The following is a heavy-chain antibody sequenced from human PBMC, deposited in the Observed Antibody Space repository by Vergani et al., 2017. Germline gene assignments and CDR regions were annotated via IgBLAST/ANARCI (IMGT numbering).Heavy chain of an antibody. Sequence: QVQLVQSGAEVKKPGASVKVSCKASGYTFTSYYMHWVRQAPGQGLEWMGIINPSGGSTSYAQKFQGRVTMTRDTSTSTVYMELSSLRSEDTAVYYCARGNYCSSTSCYTEERINWFDPWGQGTLVTVSS. CDR1: GYTFTSYY. V-gene: IGHV1-46*01. CDR3: ARGNYCSSTSCYTEERINWFDP. D-gene: IGHD2-2*02. CDR2: INPSGGST. J-gene: IGHJ5*02.